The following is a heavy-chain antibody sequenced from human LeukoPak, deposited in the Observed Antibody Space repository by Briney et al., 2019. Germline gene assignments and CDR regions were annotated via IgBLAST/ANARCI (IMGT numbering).Heavy chain of an antibody. Sequence: RPSETLSLTCTVSGCSITGYHWSWIRQPPGKGLEWIGYIYSSGSTEYKPSLKSRATISADTSKNQSSLKLTSVTAADTAIYYCARRNDFDIWGQGTMVTVSS. CDR3: ARRNDFDI. CDR2: IYSSGST. V-gene: IGHV4-4*08. J-gene: IGHJ3*02. CDR1: GCSITGYH.